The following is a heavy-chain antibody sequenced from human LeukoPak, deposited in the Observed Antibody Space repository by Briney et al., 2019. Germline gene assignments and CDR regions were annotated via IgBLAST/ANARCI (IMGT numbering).Heavy chain of an antibody. V-gene: IGHV4-38-2*01. CDR1: GYSISSGYY. CDR2: IYHSGST. Sequence: SETLSLTCAVSGYSISSGYYWGWIRQPPGKGLEWIGSIYHSGSTYYNPSLKSRVTISVDTSKNQFSLKLSSVTAADTAVYYCARSSSSSSWYWSELGVEYFQHWGQGTLVTVSS. CDR3: ARSSSSSSWYWSELGVEYFQH. J-gene: IGHJ1*01. D-gene: IGHD6-13*01.